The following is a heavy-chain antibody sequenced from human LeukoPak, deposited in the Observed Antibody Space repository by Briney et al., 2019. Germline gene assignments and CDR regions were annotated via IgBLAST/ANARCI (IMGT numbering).Heavy chain of an antibody. CDR2: INTNTGNP. J-gene: IGHJ4*02. V-gene: IGHV7-4-1*02. CDR1: GYPFTNYG. D-gene: IGHD4-23*01. Sequence: GASVKVSCKASGYPFTNYGMNWVRQAPGQGLGWMGWINTNTGNPTYAQGFTGRFVFSLDTSVSTAYLQISSLKAEDTAVYYCARDRWSPGYWGQGTLVTVSS. CDR3: ARDRWSPGY.